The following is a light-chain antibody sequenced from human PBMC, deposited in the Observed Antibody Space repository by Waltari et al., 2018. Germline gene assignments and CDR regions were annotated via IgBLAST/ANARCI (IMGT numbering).Light chain of an antibody. CDR3: NSYTASRTYV. CDR1: SSDVGDYIH. CDR2: DVT. Sequence: QSALTQPASVSGSPGQSITISCTGTSSDVGDYIHVSWYQQHPGAAPKRMIYDVTKRPSGVPNRFSGSKSGNTASLTISGLQAEDEADYYCNSYTASRTYVFGTGTKVTVL. J-gene: IGLJ1*01. V-gene: IGLV2-14*01.